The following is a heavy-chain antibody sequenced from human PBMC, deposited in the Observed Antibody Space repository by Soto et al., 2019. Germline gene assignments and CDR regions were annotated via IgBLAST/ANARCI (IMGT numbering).Heavy chain of an antibody. CDR1: GFIFRSYT. J-gene: IGHJ4*02. V-gene: IGHV3-30-3*01. CDR3: ARAPSGSYPEFDY. CDR2: ITYDGGNQ. Sequence: VQVLESGGGLVQPGGSLRLSCAASGFIFRSYTMHWVRQAPGKGLEWVGVITYDGGNQYYADSVKGRFTISRDNSRNTMYLQLNSLRPDDTALYYCARAPSGSYPEFDYWGQGTLVTVSS. D-gene: IGHD1-26*01.